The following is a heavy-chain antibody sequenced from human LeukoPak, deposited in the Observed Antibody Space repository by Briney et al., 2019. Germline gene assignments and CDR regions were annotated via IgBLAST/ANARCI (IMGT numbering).Heavy chain of an antibody. CDR1: GYTFTGYY. D-gene: IGHD6-13*01. CDR3: ARDYSGRGSSRDY. V-gene: IGHV1-69*06. CDR2: IIPIFGTA. Sequence: GASVKVSCKASGYTFTGYYMHWVRQAPGQGLEWMGGIIPIFGTANYAQKFQGRVTITADKSTSTAYMELRSLRSDDTAVYYCARDYSGRGSSRDYWGQGTLVTVSS. J-gene: IGHJ4*02.